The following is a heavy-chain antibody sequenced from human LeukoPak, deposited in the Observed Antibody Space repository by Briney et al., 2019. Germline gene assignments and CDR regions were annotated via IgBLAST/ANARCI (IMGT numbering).Heavy chain of an antibody. D-gene: IGHD2-15*01. Sequence: SETLSLTCTVSGGSISSSSYYWGWIRQPPGKGLEWIGSIYYSGSTYYNPSLESRVTISVDTSKNQFSLKLSSVTAADTAVYYCARVGGSGRILWGQGTLVTVSS. CDR1: GGSISSSSYY. J-gene: IGHJ4*02. V-gene: IGHV4-39*01. CDR3: ARVGGSGRIL. CDR2: IYYSGST.